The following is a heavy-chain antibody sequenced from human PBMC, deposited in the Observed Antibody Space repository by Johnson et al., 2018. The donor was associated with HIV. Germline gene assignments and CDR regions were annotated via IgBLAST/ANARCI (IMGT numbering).Heavy chain of an antibody. J-gene: IGHJ3*02. CDR1: GFTFDNFA. D-gene: IGHD4-23*01. V-gene: IGHV3-9*01. CDR3: AKDMSRVVTPWAVSFDI. CDR2: ISWDSGNI. Sequence: VQLVESGGGLVQPGRSLRLSCAASGFTFDNFAMHWVRQAPGKGLEWVSSISWDSGNIGYADSVKGRFTISRDNAKISLYLQMDSLRAEDKAVYYCAKDMSRVVTPWAVSFDIWGQGTMVTVSS.